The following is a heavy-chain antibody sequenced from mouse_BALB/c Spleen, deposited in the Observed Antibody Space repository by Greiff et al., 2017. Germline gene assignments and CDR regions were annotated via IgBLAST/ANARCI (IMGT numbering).Heavy chain of an antibody. CDR2: INSNGGST. D-gene: IGHD6-5*01. J-gene: IGHJ4*01. Sequence: EVNLVESGGGLVKPGGSLKLSCAASGFSLSSYGMSWVRQTPDKRLELVATINSNGGSTYYPDSVKCRFPISRDNAKNTLYLQMSSLKSEDTAMYYCARAYLYAMDYWGQGTSVTVSS. CDR3: ARAYLYAMDY. V-gene: IGHV5-6-3*01. CDR1: GFSLSSYG.